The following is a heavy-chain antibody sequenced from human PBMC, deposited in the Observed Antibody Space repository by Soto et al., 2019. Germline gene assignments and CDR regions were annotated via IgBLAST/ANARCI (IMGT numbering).Heavy chain of an antibody. CDR3: ASCPQNCITTSPCCLFFDY. Sequence: KAAGCPFSNYSIHWLRQAPGQRLDWMGLINAGNGNTKYSQKFQGRVTLTRDTSASTAYMELSSLRSEDTAVYYCASCPQNCITTSPCCLFFDYRGQGTLVTVSS. D-gene: IGHD2-2*01. CDR1: GCPFSNYS. CDR2: INAGNGNT. V-gene: IGHV1-3*01. J-gene: IGHJ4*02.